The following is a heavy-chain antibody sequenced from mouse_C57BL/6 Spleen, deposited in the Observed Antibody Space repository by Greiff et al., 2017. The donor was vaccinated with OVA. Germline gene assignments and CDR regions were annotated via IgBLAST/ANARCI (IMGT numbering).Heavy chain of an antibody. Sequence: QVQLQQPGTELVKPGASVKLSCKASGYTFTSYWMHWVQQRPGQGLEWIGNINPSNGGTNYNEKFKSKATLTVDKSSSTAYMQLSSLTSEDTAVYYCARGNYEDAMDYWGQGTSVTVSS. J-gene: IGHJ4*01. CDR3: ARGNYEDAMDY. CDR2: INPSNGGT. D-gene: IGHD2-1*01. CDR1: GYTFTSYW. V-gene: IGHV1-53*01.